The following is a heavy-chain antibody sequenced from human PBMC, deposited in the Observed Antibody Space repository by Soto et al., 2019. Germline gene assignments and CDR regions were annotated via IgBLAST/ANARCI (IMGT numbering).Heavy chain of an antibody. J-gene: IGHJ3*02. CDR3: AKRFAYSSGLDGFDI. Sequence: EVQLLESGGGLVQPGGSLRHSCAASGFIFSSYAMTWVRQAPGKGLEWVSGISGSGGTTYYADSVKGRFTISRDNSKNTLYLQMNSLRAEDSAIYYCAKRFAYSSGLDGFDIWGQGTMVTVSS. CDR2: ISGSGGTT. V-gene: IGHV3-23*01. D-gene: IGHD6-19*01. CDR1: GFIFSSYA.